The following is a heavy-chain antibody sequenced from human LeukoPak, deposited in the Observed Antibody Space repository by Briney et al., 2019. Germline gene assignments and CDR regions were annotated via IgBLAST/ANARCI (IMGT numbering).Heavy chain of an antibody. CDR3: AREHTSGTTGAFDV. J-gene: IGHJ3*01. Sequence: KPSETLSLTCTVSGGSISSYYWSWIRQPPGKGLEWIGFISDSGSTTYNPSLKSRVTISLDTSKNQVSLKLSSVTPADTAVYYCAREHTSGTTGAFDVWGQGTMVTVSS. D-gene: IGHD1-1*01. CDR2: ISDSGST. CDR1: GGSISSYY. V-gene: IGHV4-59*13.